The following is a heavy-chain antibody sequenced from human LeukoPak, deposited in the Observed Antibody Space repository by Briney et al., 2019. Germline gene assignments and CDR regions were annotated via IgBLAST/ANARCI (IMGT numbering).Heavy chain of an antibody. D-gene: IGHD3-9*01. J-gene: IGHJ4*02. Sequence: AGSLRLSCAASGFTFSSYEMHWVRQPPGKGLEWVSYISSSDSTIYYADSVKGRFTISRDNAKNSLYLQMNSLRAEDTAVYYCARASYDVLTGWGQGTLVAVSS. CDR2: ISSSDSTI. CDR1: GFTFSSYE. V-gene: IGHV3-48*03. CDR3: ARASYDVLTG.